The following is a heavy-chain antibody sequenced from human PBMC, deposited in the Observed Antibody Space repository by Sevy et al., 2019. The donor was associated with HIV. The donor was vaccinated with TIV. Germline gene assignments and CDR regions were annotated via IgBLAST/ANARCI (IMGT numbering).Heavy chain of an antibody. CDR3: ARGYCSSTSCYLTNWFDP. CDR2: IIPIFGTA. CDR1: GGTFSSYA. D-gene: IGHD2-2*01. Sequence: ASVKVSCKASGGTFSSYAISWVRPAPGQGLEWMGGIIPIFGTAHYAQKFQDRVTITADESTSTTYMELSSLRSEDTAGYDCARGYCSSTSCYLTNWFDPWGQGTLVTVSS. V-gene: IGHV1-69*13. J-gene: IGHJ5*02.